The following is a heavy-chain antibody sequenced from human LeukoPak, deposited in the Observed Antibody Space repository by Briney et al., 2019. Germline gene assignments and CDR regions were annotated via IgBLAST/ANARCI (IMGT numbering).Heavy chain of an antibody. Sequence: SETLSLTCTVSGGSISSSSYYWGWIRQPPGQELEWIGSIYYSGSTYYNPSLKSRVTISVDTSKNQFSLKLSSVTAADTAVYYCARVLLDSSGWGGYYYMDVWGKGTTVTVSS. CDR2: IYYSGST. J-gene: IGHJ6*03. CDR3: ARVLLDSSGWGGYYYMDV. V-gene: IGHV4-39*07. D-gene: IGHD6-19*01. CDR1: GGSISSSSYY.